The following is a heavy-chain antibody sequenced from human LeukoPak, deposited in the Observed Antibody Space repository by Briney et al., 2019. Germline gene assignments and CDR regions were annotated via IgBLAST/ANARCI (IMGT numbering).Heavy chain of an antibody. D-gene: IGHD3-22*01. CDR1: GGSISSGSYY. CDR3: ARADYYDSGGRFDY. J-gene: IGHJ4*02. Sequence: SQTLSLTCTVSGGSISSGSYYWSWIRQPAGKGLEWIGRIYTSGSTNYNPSLKSRVTISVDTSKNQFSLKLSSVTAADTAVYYCARADYYDSGGRFDYWGQGTLVTVSS. CDR2: IYTSGST. V-gene: IGHV4-61*02.